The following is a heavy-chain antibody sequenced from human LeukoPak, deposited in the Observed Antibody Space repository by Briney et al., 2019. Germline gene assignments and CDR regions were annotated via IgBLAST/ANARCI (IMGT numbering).Heavy chain of an antibody. J-gene: IGHJ4*02. D-gene: IGHD6-6*01. Sequence: GGSLRLSCAASGFTFSNSWMSWVRQAPGKGLEWVANINQDGSEKYYVDSVEGRFTISRDNAKNSLYLQMNSLRAEDTAVYYCARDLSIAARPYYFDYWGQGTLVTVSS. CDR3: ARDLSIAARPYYFDY. V-gene: IGHV3-7*01. CDR1: GFTFSNSW. CDR2: INQDGSEK.